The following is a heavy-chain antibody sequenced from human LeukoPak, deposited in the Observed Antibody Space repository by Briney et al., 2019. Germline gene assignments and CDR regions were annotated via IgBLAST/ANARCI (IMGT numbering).Heavy chain of an antibody. Sequence: GGSPRLSCAASGFTFSYYGMHWVRQAPGKGLAWVAIIWYDGSIQYYADSVKGRFTISRDNSKNTLYLQMNSLRAEDTAVYYCAKAGSDWSHVDYWGQGTLVTVSS. V-gene: IGHV3-33*06. CDR3: AKAGSDWSHVDY. CDR1: GFTFSYYG. CDR2: IWYDGSIQ. J-gene: IGHJ4*02. D-gene: IGHD3-9*01.